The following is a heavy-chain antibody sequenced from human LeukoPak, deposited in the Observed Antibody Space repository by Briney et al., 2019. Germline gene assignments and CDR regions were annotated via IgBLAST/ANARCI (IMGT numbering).Heavy chain of an antibody. J-gene: IGHJ4*02. V-gene: IGHV3-23*01. CDR1: EFTFTSYA. CDR3: ASMILWFGESFDY. CDR2: ISNSGGST. D-gene: IGHD3-10*01. Sequence: GGSLRLSCAASEFTFTSYAMSWVRQAPGKGLEWVSGISNSGGSTYYADSVKGRFTISRDNSKNTLYLQMNTLRAEDTAVYYCASMILWFGESFDYWGQGTLVTVSS.